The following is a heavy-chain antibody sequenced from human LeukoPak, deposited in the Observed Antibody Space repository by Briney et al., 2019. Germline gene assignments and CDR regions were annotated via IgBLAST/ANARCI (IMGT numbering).Heavy chain of an antibody. CDR1: GGSISSSHYY. J-gene: IGHJ5*02. CDR2: IYYSGNT. Sequence: SETLSLTCTVSGGSISSSHYYWGWIRQPPGKGLEWIGSIYYSGNTYYNPSLKSRVTISVDTSKNQFSLKLSSVTAADTAVYYCARGRGSSGYYKRSWFDPWGQGTLVTVSS. CDR3: ARGRGSSGYYKRSWFDP. V-gene: IGHV4-39*07. D-gene: IGHD3-22*01.